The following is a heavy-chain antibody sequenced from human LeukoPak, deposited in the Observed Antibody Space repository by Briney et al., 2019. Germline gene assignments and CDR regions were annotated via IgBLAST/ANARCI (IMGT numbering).Heavy chain of an antibody. D-gene: IGHD5-18*01. Sequence: SETLSLTCTVSGASVSSYYWIWIRQPAGRGLEWIGRIDASGSTNYNPSLKSRVTMSVDSSKNQFSLKVSSVTAADTAVYYCARGAMTYWGQGTLVTVSS. CDR1: GASVSSYY. J-gene: IGHJ4*02. CDR2: IDASGST. CDR3: ARGAMTY. V-gene: IGHV4-4*07.